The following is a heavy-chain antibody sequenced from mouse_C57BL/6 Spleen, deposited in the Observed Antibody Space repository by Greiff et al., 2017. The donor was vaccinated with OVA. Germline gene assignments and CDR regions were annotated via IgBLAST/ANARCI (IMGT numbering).Heavy chain of an antibody. CDR2: INPNNGGT. V-gene: IGHV1-26*01. Sequence: EVQLQQSGPELVKPGASVKISCKASGYTFTDYYMNWVKQSHGKSLEWIGDINPNNGGTSYNQKFKGKATLTVDKSSSTAYMELRSLTSEDSAVYYCASPFYYGNEGFAYWGQGTLVTVSA. D-gene: IGHD2-1*01. CDR3: ASPFYYGNEGFAY. J-gene: IGHJ3*01. CDR1: GYTFTDYY.